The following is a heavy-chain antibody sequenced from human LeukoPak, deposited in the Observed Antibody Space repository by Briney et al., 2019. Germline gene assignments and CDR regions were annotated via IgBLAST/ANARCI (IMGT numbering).Heavy chain of an antibody. V-gene: IGHV4-34*01. CDR1: GGSFSGYY. CDR3: ARGLPPQRADYKGFHP. J-gene: IGHJ5*02. Sequence: SETLSLTCAVYGGSFSGYYWSWIRQPPGQGLEWIGEINHSGSTNYNPSLKSRVTISVDTYKNQFSLKLSSVTAADTAVYYCARGLPPQRADYKGFHPWPQGTLVSVPS. D-gene: IGHD4/OR15-4a*01. CDR2: INHSGST.